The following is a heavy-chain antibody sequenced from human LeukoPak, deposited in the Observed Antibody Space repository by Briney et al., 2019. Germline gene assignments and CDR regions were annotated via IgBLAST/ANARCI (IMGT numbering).Heavy chain of an antibody. Sequence: ASVKVSCTASGYTFTTYGISWVRQPPGQGLEWMGWISAYNGNTNYAQKLQGRVTMTTDTSTSTAYMELRSLRSDDTAVYYCARDDYGDRSIDYWGQGTLVTVSS. CDR2: ISAYNGNT. V-gene: IGHV1-18*01. CDR3: ARDDYGDRSIDY. J-gene: IGHJ4*02. D-gene: IGHD4-17*01. CDR1: GYTFTTYG.